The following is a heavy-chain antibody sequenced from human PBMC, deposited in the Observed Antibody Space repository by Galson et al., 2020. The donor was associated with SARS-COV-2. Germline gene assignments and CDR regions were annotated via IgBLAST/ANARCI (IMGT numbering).Heavy chain of an antibody. J-gene: IGHJ4*02. CDR3: VRGEVQTLDY. CDR1: GGTFSSSD. CDR2: FIHVFHTA. Sequence: SVKVSCKASGGTFSSSDVNWVRQAPGQGLECLGGFIHVFHTATYAQKFQGRVTITADEPTTTAYMELTSLRSDDTAVYFCVRGEVQTLDYWGQGTLVTVSS. V-gene: IGHV1-69*13. D-gene: IGHD1-1*01.